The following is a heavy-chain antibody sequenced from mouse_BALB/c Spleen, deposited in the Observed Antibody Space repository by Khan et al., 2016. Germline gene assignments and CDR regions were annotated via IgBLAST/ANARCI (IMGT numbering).Heavy chain of an antibody. Sequence: QVQLKESGPELVRPGSSVKISCKASGYAFSIYWMNWVKQRPGQGLEWIGQIYPGDGDTDYNGKFKDKATLTADKFSSPVYMQLSSLTSEISVVYFCASSRYGYDYWGRGITLTVSS. J-gene: IGHJ2*01. CDR2: IYPGDGDT. CDR1: GYAFSIYW. D-gene: IGHD2-2*01. CDR3: ASSRYGYDY. V-gene: IGHV1-80*01.